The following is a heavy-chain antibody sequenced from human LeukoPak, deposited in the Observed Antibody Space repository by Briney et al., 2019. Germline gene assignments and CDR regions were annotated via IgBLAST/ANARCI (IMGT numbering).Heavy chain of an antibody. CDR2: IRYDGSNK. CDR3: AKDGIGGSYNPYYFDY. J-gene: IGHJ4*02. V-gene: IGHV3-30*02. Sequence: PGGSLRLSCAASGFTFSSYGMHWVRQAPGKGLEWVAFIRYDGSNKYYADYVKGRFTISRDNSKNTLYLQMNSLRAEDTAVYYCAKDGIGGSYNPYYFDYWGQGTLVTVSS. D-gene: IGHD1-26*01. CDR1: GFTFSSYG.